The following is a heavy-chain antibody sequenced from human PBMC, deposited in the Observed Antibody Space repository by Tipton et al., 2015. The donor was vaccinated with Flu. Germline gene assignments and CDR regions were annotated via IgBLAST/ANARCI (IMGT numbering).Heavy chain of an antibody. Sequence: TLSLTCTVSGGSMSSYYWSWIRQPAGKGLEWIGRIYTSGSAIHNPSLKSRVTMSVDTSKNQFSLSLNSVTAADTAVYYCARGSGSGTYVIFDYWGQGTLVAVSS. V-gene: IGHV4-4*07. CDR3: ARGSGSGTYVIFDY. CDR2: IYTSGSA. J-gene: IGHJ4*02. CDR1: GGSMSSYY. D-gene: IGHD3-10*01.